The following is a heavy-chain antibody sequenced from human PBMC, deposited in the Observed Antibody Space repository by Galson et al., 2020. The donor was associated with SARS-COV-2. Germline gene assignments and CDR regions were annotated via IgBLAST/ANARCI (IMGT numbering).Heavy chain of an antibody. Sequence: SQTLSLTCAISGDSVSSNIAAWNWIRQSPSRGLEWLGRTYYRSKWTTDYAESVKGRITINPDTSKNQFSLQLKSLTPEDTAVYYCVRQYSTDRRYYGLDVWGHGTTVTVSS. J-gene: IGHJ6*02. V-gene: IGHV6-1*01. CDR1: GDSVSSNIAA. CDR2: TYYRSKWTT. D-gene: IGHD6-13*01. CDR3: VRQYSTDRRYYGLDV.